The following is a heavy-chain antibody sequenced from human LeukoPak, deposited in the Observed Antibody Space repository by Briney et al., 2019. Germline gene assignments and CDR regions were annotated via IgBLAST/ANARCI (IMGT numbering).Heavy chain of an antibody. D-gene: IGHD6-19*01. J-gene: IGHJ4*02. V-gene: IGHV1-69*04. Sequence: SVKVSCKASGGTFSSYAIIWVRQAPGQGLEWMGRIIPIIGIANYAQKFQGRVTITADKSTSTAYMELSSLRSEDTAVYYCARTGYSSGRDDYWGQGTLVTVSS. CDR2: IIPIIGIA. CDR3: ARTGYSSGRDDY. CDR1: GGTFSSYA.